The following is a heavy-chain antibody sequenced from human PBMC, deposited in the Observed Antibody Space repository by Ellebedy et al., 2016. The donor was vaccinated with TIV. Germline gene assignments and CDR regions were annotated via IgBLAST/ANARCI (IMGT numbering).Heavy chain of an antibody. V-gene: IGHV3-30*18. CDR3: AKAASSSGSYGGYFDY. D-gene: IGHD1-26*01. Sequence: GESLKISXAAPGFTFSSYGMHWVRQAPGKGLEWVAVISYDGSNKYYADSVKGRFTISRDNSKNTLYLQMNSLRAEDTAVYYCAKAASSSGSYGGYFDYWGQGTLVTVSS. CDR1: GFTFSSYG. CDR2: ISYDGSNK. J-gene: IGHJ4*02.